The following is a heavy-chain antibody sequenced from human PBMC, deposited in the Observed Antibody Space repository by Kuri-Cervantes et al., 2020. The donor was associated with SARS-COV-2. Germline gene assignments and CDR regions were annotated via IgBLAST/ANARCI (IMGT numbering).Heavy chain of an antibody. CDR3: AREGGVVVPAARGYVDV. V-gene: IGHV3-43*02. Sequence: GESLKISCEASGFTFHDYAMHWVRQAPGSGLEWISFISGDGAGTHYSDSVKGRFTISRDNAKNSLYLQMNSLRDEDTAVYYCAREGGVVVPAARGYVDVWGKGTTVTVSS. CDR1: GFTFHDYA. D-gene: IGHD2-2*01. J-gene: IGHJ6*03. CDR2: ISGDGAGT.